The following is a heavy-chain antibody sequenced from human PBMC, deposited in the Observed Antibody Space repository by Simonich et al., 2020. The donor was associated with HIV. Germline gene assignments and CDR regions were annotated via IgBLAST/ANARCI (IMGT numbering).Heavy chain of an antibody. Sequence: EVQLVESGGGLVQPGGSLRLSGAASGFTFSSNWMSWVRQAPGTGLGWVANIKQDGGEKYYVDSVKARFSISRDNAKNSLYLQMNSLRAEDTAVYYCARGWASMDVWGQGTTVTISS. J-gene: IGHJ6*02. CDR1: GFTFSSNW. CDR3: ARGWASMDV. CDR2: IKQDGGEK. V-gene: IGHV3-7*02. D-gene: IGHD1-26*01.